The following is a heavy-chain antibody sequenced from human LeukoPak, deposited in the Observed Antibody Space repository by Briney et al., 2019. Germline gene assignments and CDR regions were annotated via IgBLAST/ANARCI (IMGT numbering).Heavy chain of an antibody. D-gene: IGHD6-13*01. CDR1: GFTFSNYW. V-gene: IGHV3-7*01. CDR3: ASGRQLGY. J-gene: IGHJ4*02. CDR2: IKEDGSEK. Sequence: GGSLRLSCAASGFTFSNYWMSWVRQAPGKGLEWVANIKEDGSEKYYVDSVKGRFTISRDNARNSLYLQMNSLRAEDTAVYYCASGRQLGYWGQGTLVSVSS.